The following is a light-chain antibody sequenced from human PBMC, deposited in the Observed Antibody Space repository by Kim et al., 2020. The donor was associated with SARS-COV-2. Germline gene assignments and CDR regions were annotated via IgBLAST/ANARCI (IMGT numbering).Light chain of an antibody. CDR3: QAGDSSTVI. CDR2: QNN. J-gene: IGLJ2*01. CDR1: KLGDKD. V-gene: IGLV3-1*01. Sequence: SYELTQPPSVSVSPGQTASIARSGDKLGDKDASWYQQKPGQSPVLVIFQNNRRPSGLPERFSGSKSGNTATLTISGTQAMDEADYYRQAGDSSTVIFGGG.